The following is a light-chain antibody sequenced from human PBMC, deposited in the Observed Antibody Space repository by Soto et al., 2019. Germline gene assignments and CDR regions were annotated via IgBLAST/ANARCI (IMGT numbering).Light chain of an antibody. Sequence: DIPLTQSPSSLSASVGDRVTITCRARQSIAIYLNWYQQKPGKAPKLLIYAASSLQSGVSSRFSGSGSGTDFTLTISSLQPEDFATYYCQQSYSTPLTFGGGTKVEIK. CDR3: QQSYSTPLT. CDR2: AAS. J-gene: IGKJ4*01. CDR1: QSIAIY. V-gene: IGKV1-39*01.